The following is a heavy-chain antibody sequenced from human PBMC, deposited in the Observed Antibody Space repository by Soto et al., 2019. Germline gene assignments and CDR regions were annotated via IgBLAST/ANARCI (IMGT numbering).Heavy chain of an antibody. CDR1: GGSVSSGSYY. V-gene: IGHV4-61*01. Sequence: SETLSLTCTVSGGSVSSGSYYWSWIRQPPGKGLEWIGYIYYSGSTNYNPSLKSRVTISVDTSKNQFSLKLSSVTAADTAVYYCARDLAAGYYCSGGSCYPRFDYCGQGTLLTVSS. J-gene: IGHJ4*02. D-gene: IGHD2-15*01. CDR2: IYYSGST. CDR3: ARDLAAGYYCSGGSCYPRFDY.